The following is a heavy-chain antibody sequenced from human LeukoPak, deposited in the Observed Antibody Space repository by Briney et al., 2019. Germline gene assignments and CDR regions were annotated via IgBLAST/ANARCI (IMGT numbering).Heavy chain of an antibody. CDR1: GFTFSSYW. CDR2: IKQDGSEK. V-gene: IGHV3-7*01. J-gene: IGHJ4*02. Sequence: PGGSLRLSCAASGFTFSSYWMSWVRQAPGKGLEWVANIKQDGSEKYYVDSVKGRFTISRDNAKNSLFLQMNSLRVEDTAVYYCVKYPLRVATGERYFDSWGQGTRVTVSS. CDR3: VKYPLRVATGERYFDS. D-gene: IGHD7-27*01.